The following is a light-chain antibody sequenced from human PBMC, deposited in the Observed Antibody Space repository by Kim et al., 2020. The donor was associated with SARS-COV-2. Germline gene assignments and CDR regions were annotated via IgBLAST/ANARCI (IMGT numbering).Light chain of an antibody. CDR3: QQYNNWPMYS. CDR1: QSVSSN. CDR2: GAS. J-gene: IGKJ2*03. Sequence: VSPGGRATLPCRASQSVSSNLAWYQQKPGQAPRLLIYGASTRATGIPARFSGSGSGTEFTLTISSLQSEDFAVYYCQQYNNWPMYSFGQGTKLEI. V-gene: IGKV3-15*01.